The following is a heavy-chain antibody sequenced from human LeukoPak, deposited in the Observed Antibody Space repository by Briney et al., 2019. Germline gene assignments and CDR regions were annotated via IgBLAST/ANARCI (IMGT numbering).Heavy chain of an antibody. CDR3: ASSTLVPAAFDY. J-gene: IGHJ4*02. CDR1: GGSISSGGYS. CDR2: IYHSGST. Sequence: SETLSLTCAVSGGSISSGGYSWSWIRQPPGKGLEWIGYIYHSGSTYYNPSLKSRVTISVDRSKNQFSLKLGSVTAADTAVYYCASSTLVPAAFDYWGQGTLVTVSS. V-gene: IGHV4-30-2*01. D-gene: IGHD2-2*01.